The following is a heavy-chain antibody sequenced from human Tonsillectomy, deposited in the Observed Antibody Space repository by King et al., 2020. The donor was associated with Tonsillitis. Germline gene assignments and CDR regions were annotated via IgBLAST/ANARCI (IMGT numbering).Heavy chain of an antibody. D-gene: IGHD6-13*01. Sequence: DVQLVESGGGLVQPGGSLRLSCAASGFTFSSYAMSWVRQAPGKGLEWVSVIYGGGTNTYYEDSVKGRFTISRDNSKNTLYLQMNSLSADDTAVYYCAKWTRGYSSNWAYDAFDVWGQGTMVTVSS. CDR3: AKWTRGYSSNWAYDAFDV. CDR2: IYGGGTNT. J-gene: IGHJ3*01. CDR1: GFTFSSYA. V-gene: IGHV3-23*03.